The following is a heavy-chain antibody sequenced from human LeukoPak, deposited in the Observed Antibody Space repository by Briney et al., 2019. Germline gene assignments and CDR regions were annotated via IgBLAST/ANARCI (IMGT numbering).Heavy chain of an antibody. V-gene: IGHV3-7*01. CDR2: IKQDGSVK. CDR3: ASGSETDYYYYGMDV. CDR1: GFTFSNYW. Sequence: GGSLRLSCAASGFTFSNYWMSWVRHAPGKGLEWVANIKQDGSVKYYVDSVKGRFTISRDNAKNSLYLQMNSLRAEDTAVYYCASGSETDYYYYGMDVWGQGTTVTVSS. D-gene: IGHD1-14*01. J-gene: IGHJ6*02.